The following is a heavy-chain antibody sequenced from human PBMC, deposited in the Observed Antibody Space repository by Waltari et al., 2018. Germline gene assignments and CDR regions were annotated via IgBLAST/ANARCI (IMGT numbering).Heavy chain of an antibody. CDR1: GGSISSSSYY. J-gene: IGHJ4*02. CDR2: IYYSGGH. V-gene: IGHV4-39*07. D-gene: IGHD3-10*01. CDR3: ATLSGGSGFPRYFDY. Sequence: QLQLQESGPGLVKPSETLSLTCTVSGGSISSSSYYWGWIRQPPGKGLEWIGSIYYSGGHYSNPSRKSRVTISVDTSKNQFSLKLSSVTAADTAVYYCATLSGGSGFPRYFDYWGQGTLVTVSS.